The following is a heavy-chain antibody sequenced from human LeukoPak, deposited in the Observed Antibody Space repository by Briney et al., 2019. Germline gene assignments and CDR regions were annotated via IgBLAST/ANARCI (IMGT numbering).Heavy chain of an antibody. Sequence: GGSLRLSCAASGFTFSSYGMHWVRQAPGKGLEWVAVISYDGSNKYYADSVKGRFTISRDNSKNTLYLQMNSLRAEDTAVYYCARGSEPGAFDIWGQGTMVTVSS. CDR2: ISYDGSNK. J-gene: IGHJ3*02. D-gene: IGHD6-19*01. CDR1: GFTFSSYG. V-gene: IGHV3-30*03. CDR3: ARGSEPGAFDI.